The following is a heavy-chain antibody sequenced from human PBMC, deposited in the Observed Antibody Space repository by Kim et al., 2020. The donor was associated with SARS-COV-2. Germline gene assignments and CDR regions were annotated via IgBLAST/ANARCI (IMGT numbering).Heavy chain of an antibody. V-gene: IGHV3-23*01. Sequence: YYADSVKGRFTISRDNSKNTLYLQMNSLRAEDTAVYYCAKDSALWELLVYWGQGTLVTVSS. CDR3: AKDSALWELLVY. J-gene: IGHJ4*02. D-gene: IGHD1-26*01.